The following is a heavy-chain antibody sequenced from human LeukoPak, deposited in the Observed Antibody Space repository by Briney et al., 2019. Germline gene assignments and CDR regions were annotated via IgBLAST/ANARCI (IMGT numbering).Heavy chain of an antibody. Sequence: GGSLRLSCAASGFTFSSFAMSWVRQAPGKGLEWVSLIYSGGGTYYADSVKGRFTISRDNSKNTLYLQMNSLRAEDTAVYYCAKDSSVYYYDSRNFDYWGQGTLVTVSS. CDR3: AKDSSVYYYDSRNFDY. CDR2: IYSGGGT. V-gene: IGHV3-23*03. D-gene: IGHD3-22*01. CDR1: GFTFSSFA. J-gene: IGHJ4*02.